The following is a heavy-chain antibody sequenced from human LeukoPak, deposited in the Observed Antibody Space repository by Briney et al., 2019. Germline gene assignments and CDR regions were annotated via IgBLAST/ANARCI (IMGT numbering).Heavy chain of an antibody. D-gene: IGHD1-26*01. CDR3: ARELEWDLDY. CDR1: GFSLSTSGMC. Sequence: SGPALVKPAQTLTLTCTFSGFSLSTSGMCVSWIRQTPGKALEWLARIDCDDDKHYSTSLKTSRTISKDTSKNQVVLTMTNMDPVDTATYYCARELEWDLDYWGQGTLVTVSS. J-gene: IGHJ4*02. CDR2: IDCDDDK. V-gene: IGHV2-70*11.